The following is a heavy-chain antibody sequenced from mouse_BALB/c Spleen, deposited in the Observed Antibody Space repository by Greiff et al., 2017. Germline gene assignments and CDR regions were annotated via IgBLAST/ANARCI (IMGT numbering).Heavy chain of an antibody. CDR2: INPSTGYT. V-gene: IGHV1-7*01. J-gene: IGHJ4*01. CDR3: ARAGSSRYAMDY. D-gene: IGHD1-1*01. CDR1: GYTFTSYW. Sequence: QVQLQQSGAELAKPGASVKMSCKASGYTFTSYWMHWVKQRPGQGLEWIGYINPSTGYTEYNQKFKDKATLTADKSSSTAYMQLSSLTSEDSAVYYCARAGSSRYAMDYWGQGTSVTVSS.